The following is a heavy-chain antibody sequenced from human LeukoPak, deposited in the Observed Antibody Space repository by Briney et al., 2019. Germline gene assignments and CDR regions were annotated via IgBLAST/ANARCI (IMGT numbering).Heavy chain of an antibody. Sequence: SETLSLTCTVSGGSISSGGYYWSWVRQRPEKGLEWIGYIYYSGTAYYNPSLKSRVTMSVDTSKNQFSLKLDSVTAADTAVYYCARFSNDHGVKFDYWGQGTLVTVSS. CDR3: ARFSNDHGVKFDY. J-gene: IGHJ4*02. CDR1: GGSISSGGYY. D-gene: IGHD4-17*01. V-gene: IGHV4-31*03. CDR2: IYYSGTA.